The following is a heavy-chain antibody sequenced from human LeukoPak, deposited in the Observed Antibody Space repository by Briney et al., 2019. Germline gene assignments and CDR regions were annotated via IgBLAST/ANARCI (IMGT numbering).Heavy chain of an antibody. J-gene: IGHJ6*03. V-gene: IGHV3-23*01. D-gene: IGHD2-15*01. CDR3: ARDEGYCSGGSCYFYYYYYYMDV. Sequence: GGSLRLSCAASGFIFSNSGMNWVRQAPGKGLEWVSTISGSGDSTYYADSVKGRFTISRDNAKNSLYLQMNSLRAEDTAVYYCARDEGYCSGGSCYFYYYYYYMDVWGKGTTVTVSS. CDR2: ISGSGDST. CDR1: GFIFSNSG.